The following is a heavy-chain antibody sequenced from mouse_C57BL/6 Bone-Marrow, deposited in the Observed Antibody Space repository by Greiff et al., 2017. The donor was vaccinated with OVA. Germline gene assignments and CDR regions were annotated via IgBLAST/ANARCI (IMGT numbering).Heavy chain of an antibody. D-gene: IGHD1-1*01. J-gene: IGHJ1*03. CDR3: ARHPGSSSYWYFDV. Sequence: VKLQESGPGLVQPSQCLSITCTVSGFSLTSYGVHWVRQSPGKGLEWLGVIWSGGSTDYYAAFITSLCISKDNSKRQVDFKINSLRADDTAIYCCARHPGSSSYWYFDVWGTGTTVTVSS. V-gene: IGHV2-2*01. CDR2: IWSGGST. CDR1: GFSLTSYG.